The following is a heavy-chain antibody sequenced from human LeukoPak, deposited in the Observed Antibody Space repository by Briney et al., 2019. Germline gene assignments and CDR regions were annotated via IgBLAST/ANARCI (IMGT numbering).Heavy chain of an antibody. Sequence: LGESLKISCKASGYSFANYWIGWVRQMPGKGLEWIGIIHPGDSGSRYSPSLQGQVTISADKSITTAYLEWSSLKASDTAIYYCARRYYEGSACLDYWGQGTLVTVSS. CDR2: IHPGDSGS. CDR3: ARRYYEGSACLDY. CDR1: GYSFANYW. D-gene: IGHD3-22*01. J-gene: IGHJ4*02. V-gene: IGHV5-51*01.